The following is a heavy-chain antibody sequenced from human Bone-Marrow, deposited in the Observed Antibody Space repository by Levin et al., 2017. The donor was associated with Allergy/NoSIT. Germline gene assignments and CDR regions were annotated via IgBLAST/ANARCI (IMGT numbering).Heavy chain of an antibody. J-gene: IGHJ4*02. CDR1: GYTFTGYY. CDR2: INPNSGGT. D-gene: IGHD1-1*01. Sequence: VASVKVSCKASGYTFTGYYMHWVRQAPGQGLEWMGWINPNSGGTNYAQKFQGWVTMTRDTSISTAYMELSRLRSDDTAVYYCARDRVPGTTGTPEGFDYWGQGTLVTVSS. CDR3: ARDRVPGTTGTPEGFDY. V-gene: IGHV1-2*04.